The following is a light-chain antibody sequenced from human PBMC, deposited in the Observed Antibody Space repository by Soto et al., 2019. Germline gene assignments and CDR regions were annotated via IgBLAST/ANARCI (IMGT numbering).Light chain of an antibody. Sequence: QSALTQPPSASGSPGQSVTISCTGTSSDVGGYNYVSWYQQHPGKAPKLMIYEVSKRPSGVPDRFSGSKSGNTASLTISALQADDEADYFCCSSAPESTYVFGTGTKVTVL. CDR2: EVS. CDR3: CSSAPESTYV. CDR1: SSDVGGYNY. J-gene: IGLJ1*01. V-gene: IGLV2-8*01.